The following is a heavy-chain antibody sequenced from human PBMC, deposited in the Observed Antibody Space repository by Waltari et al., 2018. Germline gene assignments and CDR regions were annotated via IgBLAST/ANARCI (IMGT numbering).Heavy chain of an antibody. CDR2: IYHSGST. CDR3: ASGGYFDY. D-gene: IGHD3-3*01. V-gene: IGHV4-38-2*01. J-gene: IGHJ4*02. CDR1: GYSISSGYY. Sequence: QVQLQESGPGLVKPSETLSLTCAVSGYSISSGYYGGWIRQPPGKGLAWIGSIYHSGSTYYNPSLKSRVTISVDTSKNQFSLKLSSVTAADTAVYYCASGGYFDYWGQGTLVTVSS.